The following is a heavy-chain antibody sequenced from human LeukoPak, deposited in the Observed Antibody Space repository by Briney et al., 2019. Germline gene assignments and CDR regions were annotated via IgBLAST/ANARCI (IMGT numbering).Heavy chain of an antibody. CDR2: ISDSGHDT. CDR3: ATGEYYFDF. D-gene: IGHD3-16*01. CDR1: GFTFPNYD. V-gene: IGHV3-23*01. Sequence: PGGSLRLSCAASGFTFPNYDMSWVRQAPGRGLEWVSTISDSGHDTSYADSMKGRFTISRDNSKNTLYLQMSSLRAEDTALYYCATGEYYFDFWGQGTLVTVSS. J-gene: IGHJ4*02.